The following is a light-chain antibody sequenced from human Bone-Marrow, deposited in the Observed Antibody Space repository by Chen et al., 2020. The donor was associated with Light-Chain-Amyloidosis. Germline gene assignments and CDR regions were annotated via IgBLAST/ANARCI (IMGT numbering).Light chain of an antibody. Sequence: SYVLTQPSSVSVAPGQTATIACGGNNIGSTSVHWYQQTPGQAPLLVVYDDSDRPSRIPERWSGSNSGNTATLTNSRVEAGDEADYYCQVWDRSSDRPVFGGGTKLTVL. J-gene: IGLJ3*02. CDR3: QVWDRSSDRPV. CDR2: DDS. V-gene: IGLV3-21*02. CDR1: NIGSTS.